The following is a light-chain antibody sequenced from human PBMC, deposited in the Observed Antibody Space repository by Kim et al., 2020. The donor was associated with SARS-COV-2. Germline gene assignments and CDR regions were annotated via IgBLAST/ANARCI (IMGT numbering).Light chain of an antibody. Sequence: DIVLSQSPLSLSVTPGEPASISCTPSQSLRHRDGYYYLDWYLQKPGQSPQLLIYLVANRASGVPDRFSGSWSGTDFTLKISSVEAEDVGIYYCMQPLQTPWTFGQGTKVDIK. CDR2: LVA. V-gene: IGKV2-28*01. CDR3: MQPLQTPWT. J-gene: IGKJ1*01. CDR1: QSLRHRDGYYY.